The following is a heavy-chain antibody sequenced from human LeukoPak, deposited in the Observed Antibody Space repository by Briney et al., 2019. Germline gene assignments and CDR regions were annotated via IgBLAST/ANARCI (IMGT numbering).Heavy chain of an antibody. CDR2: IIPIFGTA. J-gene: IGHJ4*02. V-gene: IGHV1-69*13. CDR3: ARSPDSSGYYPALYYFDY. CDR1: GGTFSSYA. D-gene: IGHD3-22*01. Sequence: SVKVSCKASGGTFSSYAISWVRQAPGQGLEWMGGIIPIFGTANYAQKFQGRVTITADESTSTAYMELSSLRSEDTAVYYCARSPDSSGYYPALYYFDYWGQGTLVAVSS.